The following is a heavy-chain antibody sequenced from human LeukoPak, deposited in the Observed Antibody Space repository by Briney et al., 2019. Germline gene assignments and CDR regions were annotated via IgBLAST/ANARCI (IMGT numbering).Heavy chain of an antibody. CDR3: GRSYLYSGSYYGVLYFNY. J-gene: IGHJ4*02. Sequence: SETLSLTCIVSGASTSNYYWSSIRQPPGGGLEWIAYISYSGSTDYNPSLKSRVTISIDTSNNRYSLRLSSVTAADTAVYYCGRSYLYSGSYYGVLYFNYWGQGTPVTVSS. V-gene: IGHV4-59*01. D-gene: IGHD3-22*01. CDR1: GASTSNYY. CDR2: ISYSGST.